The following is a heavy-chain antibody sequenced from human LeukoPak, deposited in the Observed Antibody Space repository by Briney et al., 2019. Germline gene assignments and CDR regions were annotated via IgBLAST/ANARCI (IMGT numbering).Heavy chain of an antibody. CDR1: GFTFSSYS. Sequence: GGSLRLSCAASGFTFSSYSMNWVRQAPGKGLEWVSYISSSSTIYYADSVKGRFTISRDNAKNSLYLQMNSLRAEDTAVYYCAREGYPYDYWGQGTLVAVSS. V-gene: IGHV3-48*01. CDR2: ISSSSTI. CDR3: AREGYPYDY. J-gene: IGHJ4*02. D-gene: IGHD5-12*01.